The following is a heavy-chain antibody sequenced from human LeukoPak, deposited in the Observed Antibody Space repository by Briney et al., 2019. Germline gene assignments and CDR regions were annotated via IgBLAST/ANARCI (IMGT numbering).Heavy chain of an antibody. CDR1: GGSIRSDY. J-gene: IGHJ6*02. V-gene: IGHV4-59*08. CDR2: IYYSGST. CDR3: ARHFKRLASDYYYYGMDV. Sequence: SETLSLTCTVSGGSIRSDYWSWIRQPPGQGLEWIGYIYYSGSTNYTPSLKSRVTLSVDTSKNQFSLRLRSVTAADTAVYYCARHFKRLASDYYYYGMDVWGQGTTVTVSS.